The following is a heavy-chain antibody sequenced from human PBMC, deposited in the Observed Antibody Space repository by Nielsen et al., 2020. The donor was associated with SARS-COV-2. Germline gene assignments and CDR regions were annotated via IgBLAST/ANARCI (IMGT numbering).Heavy chain of an antibody. J-gene: IGHJ4*02. CDR1: GYTFTSYY. CDR3: AREVCSSTSCSPFDY. D-gene: IGHD2-2*01. Sequence: ASVKVSCKASGYTFTSYYMHWVRQAPGQGLEWMGIINPSGGSTSYAQKFQGRVTMTRDTSTSTVYMELSSLRSEDTAVYYCAREVCSSTSCSPFDYWGQGTLVTVSS. V-gene: IGHV1-46*01. CDR2: INPSGGST.